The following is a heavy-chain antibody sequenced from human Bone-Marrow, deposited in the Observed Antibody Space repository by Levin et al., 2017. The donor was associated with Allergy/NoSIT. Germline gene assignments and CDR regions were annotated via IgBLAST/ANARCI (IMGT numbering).Heavy chain of an antibody. CDR3: ARTDQNYYGSGSYWGYYYYYGMDV. CDR1: GFTFSSSW. CDR2: IKQDGSEK. V-gene: IGHV3-7*01. D-gene: IGHD3-10*01. J-gene: IGHJ6*02. Sequence: LSLTCAASGFTFSSSWMSWVRQAPGKGLEWVANIKQDGSEKYYVDSVKGRFTISRDNAKNSLYLQMNSLRAEDTAVYYCARTDQNYYGSGSYWGYYYYYGMDVWGQGTTVTVSS.